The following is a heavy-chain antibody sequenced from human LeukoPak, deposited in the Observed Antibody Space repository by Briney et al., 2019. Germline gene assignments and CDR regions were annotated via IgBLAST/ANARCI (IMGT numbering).Heavy chain of an antibody. D-gene: IGHD3-22*01. V-gene: IGHV3-30*04. CDR1: GFTFRSYA. CDR3: AKDDYYDTSGYRD. Sequence: LGGSLRLSCAASGFTFRSYAMHWVRQAPGKGLQWVALISYDRSNKYYADSVKGRFTISRDNSKNTVYLQMNSLRAEDTAVYYCAKDDYYDTSGYRDWGQGTLVTVSS. CDR2: ISYDRSNK. J-gene: IGHJ4*02.